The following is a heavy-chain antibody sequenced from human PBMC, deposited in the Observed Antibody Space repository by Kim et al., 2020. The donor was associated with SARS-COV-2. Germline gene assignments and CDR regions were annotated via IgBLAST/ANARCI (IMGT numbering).Heavy chain of an antibody. CDR1: GYTCTSYA. CDR2: INTNTGNP. V-gene: IGHV7-4-1*02. CDR3: ARVPIIAVTYYDYGMDV. D-gene: IGHD2-15*01. Sequence: ASVKFSCKASGYTCTSYAMNLVRQAPGQGIEWMGWINTNTGNPTYAQGFTGRFVFSLDTSVSTAYLQISRLKAEDTAVYYCARVPIIAVTYYDYGMDV. J-gene: IGHJ6*01.